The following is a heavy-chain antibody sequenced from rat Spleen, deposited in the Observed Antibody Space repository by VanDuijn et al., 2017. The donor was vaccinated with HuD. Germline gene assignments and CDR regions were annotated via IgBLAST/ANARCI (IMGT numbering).Heavy chain of an antibody. CDR1: GFTFSNYD. Sequence: EVQLVESGGGLVQPGRSLKFSCAASGFTFSNYDMAWVRQAPTKGLEWVASISPSGVYTYFRDSVKGRFTVSRDNAKSTLSLQMDSLRSEDTATYYCARRHYGYTDYFDYWGQGVMVTVSS. CDR2: ISPSGVYT. D-gene: IGHD1-9*01. V-gene: IGHV5S23*01. J-gene: IGHJ2*01. CDR3: ARRHYGYTDYFDY.